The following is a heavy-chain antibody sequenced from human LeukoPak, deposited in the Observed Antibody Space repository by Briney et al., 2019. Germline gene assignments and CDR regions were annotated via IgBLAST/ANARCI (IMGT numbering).Heavy chain of an antibody. CDR1: GYTFTGYF. CDR2: INPNSGGT. J-gene: IGHJ6*03. CDR3: ARDCSDILTGYSPYYYYYYMDV. Sequence: ASVKVSCKASGYTFTGYFMHWVRHAPGQGLEWMGWINPNSGGTNYAQKFQGRVTMTRDTSISTAYMELSRLRSDDTAVYYCARDCSDILTGYSPYYYYYYMDVWGKGTTVTISS. D-gene: IGHD3-9*01. V-gene: IGHV1-2*02.